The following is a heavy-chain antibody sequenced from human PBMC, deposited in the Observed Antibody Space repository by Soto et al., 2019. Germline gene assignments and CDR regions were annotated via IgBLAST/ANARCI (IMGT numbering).Heavy chain of an antibody. CDR3: ARPPGYISDWYYFDQ. CDR1: GYTFIDYY. CDR2: ISPKSGAT. V-gene: IGHV1-2*02. Sequence: ASVKVSCKASGYTFIDYYMHWVRQAPGQGFEWLGRISPKSGATNYAQKFQGRVTMTWDTSLNTAYMELSSLVSEDTAVYYCARPPGYISDWYYFDQWGQGALVTVSS. D-gene: IGHD3-9*01. J-gene: IGHJ4*02.